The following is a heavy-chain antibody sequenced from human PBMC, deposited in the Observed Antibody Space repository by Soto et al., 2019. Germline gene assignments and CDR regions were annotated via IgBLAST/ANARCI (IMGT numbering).Heavy chain of an antibody. Sequence: PGGSLRLSCAASGSTFSSYGMHWVRQAPGKGLEWVAVISYDGSNKYYADSVKGRFTISRDNSKNTLYLQMNSLRAEDTAVYYCATGIFGVVKGNWFDPWGQGTLVTVSS. CDR2: ISYDGSNK. D-gene: IGHD3-3*01. V-gene: IGHV3-30*03. CDR3: ATGIFGVVKGNWFDP. CDR1: GSTFSSYG. J-gene: IGHJ5*02.